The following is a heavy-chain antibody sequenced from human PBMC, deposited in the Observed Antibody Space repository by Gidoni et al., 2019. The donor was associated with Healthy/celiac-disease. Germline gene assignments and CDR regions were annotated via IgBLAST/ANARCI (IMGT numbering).Heavy chain of an antibody. V-gene: IGHV3-23*01. D-gene: IGHD3-22*01. CDR3: ASSYDSSGYYSSYYYGMDV. J-gene: IGHJ6*02. Sequence: EVQLLESGGGLVQPGGSLRLSCAASGFTFSSYAMSWVRQAPGKGLEWLSAISGSGGSTYYADAVKGRFTISRDNSKNTLYLQMNSLRAEDTAVYYCASSYDSSGYYSSYYYGMDVWGQGTTVTVSS. CDR2: ISGSGGST. CDR1: GFTFSSYA.